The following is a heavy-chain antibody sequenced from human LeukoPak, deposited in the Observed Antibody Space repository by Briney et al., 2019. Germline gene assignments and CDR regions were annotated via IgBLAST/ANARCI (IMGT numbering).Heavy chain of an antibody. CDR3: AKDWERTAIPNAFDI. CDR2: IYSGGST. V-gene: IGHV3-53*01. CDR1: GFTVSSNY. D-gene: IGHD2-21*02. J-gene: IGHJ3*02. Sequence: GGSLRLSCAASGFTVSSNYMSWVRQAPGKGLEWVSAIYSGGSTYYADSVKGRFTISRDNSKNTLYLQMNSLRAEDTAVYYCAKDWERTAIPNAFDIWGQGTMVTVSS.